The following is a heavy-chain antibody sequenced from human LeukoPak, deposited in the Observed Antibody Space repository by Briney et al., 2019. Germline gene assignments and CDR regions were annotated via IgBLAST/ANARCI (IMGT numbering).Heavy chain of an antibody. J-gene: IGHJ4*02. V-gene: IGHV4-39*07. CDR1: GGSISSSSYY. Sequence: SETLSLTCTVSGGSISSSSYYWGWIRQPPGKGLEWIGSIYYSGSTYYNPSLKSRVTISVDTSKNQFSLKLGSVTAADTSVYYCARRPPNSGSYYGPSGLDYWGQGTLVTVSS. CDR2: IYYSGST. CDR3: ARRPPNSGSYYGPSGLDY. D-gene: IGHD1-26*01.